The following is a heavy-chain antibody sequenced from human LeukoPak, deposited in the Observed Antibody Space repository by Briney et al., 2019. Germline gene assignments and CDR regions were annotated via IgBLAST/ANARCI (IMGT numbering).Heavy chain of an antibody. CDR1: GFTFSIYA. V-gene: IGHV3-23*01. CDR3: VKDRPNYYGSNSHYYRQNGDY. Sequence: QPGGSLRLSCAASGFTFSIYATSWVRQAPGKGLEWVSSITSISSASFYADSVKGRFTISRDNSRDTLYLQMNSLRAGDTAIYYCVKDRPNYYGSNSHYYRQNGDYWGQGTLVAVSS. J-gene: IGHJ4*02. CDR2: ITSISSAS. D-gene: IGHD3-22*01.